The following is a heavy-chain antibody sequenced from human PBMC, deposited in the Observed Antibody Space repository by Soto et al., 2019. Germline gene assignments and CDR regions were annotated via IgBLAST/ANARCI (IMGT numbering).Heavy chain of an antibody. CDR2: ISDTGRTI. V-gene: IGHV3-11*01. D-gene: IGHD3-16*02. Sequence: AGSLTLSCVGSGVDFRGSYMNWIRQAPGKGLEWISYISDTGRTIHYADSVKGRFVISRDNSRDSLYLQMNDLRADDTAIYYCAGFKEGKIVGLRWLDPWGQGTRVTVS. CDR1: GVDFRGSY. J-gene: IGHJ5*02. CDR3: AGFKEGKIVGLRWLDP.